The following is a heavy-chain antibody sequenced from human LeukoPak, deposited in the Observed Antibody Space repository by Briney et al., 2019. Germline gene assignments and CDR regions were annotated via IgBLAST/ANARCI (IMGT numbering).Heavy chain of an antibody. J-gene: IGHJ4*02. CDR1: GGSISSSSYY. CDR3: ANSGPPHFDY. V-gene: IGHV4-39*07. D-gene: IGHD6-19*01. Sequence: SETLSLTCTVSGGSISSSSYYWGWIRQPPGKGLEWIGSIYYSGRTNYNPSLKSRVTISIDTSKNQFSLKLSSVTAADTAVYYCANSGPPHFDYWGQGTLVTVSS. CDR2: IYYSGRT.